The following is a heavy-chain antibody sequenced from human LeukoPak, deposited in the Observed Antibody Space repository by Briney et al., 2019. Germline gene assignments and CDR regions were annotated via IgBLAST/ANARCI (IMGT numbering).Heavy chain of an antibody. CDR2: IYYSGST. Sequence: SETLSLTCTVSGGSISSYYWSWIRQPPGKGLEWIGYIYYSGSTNYNPSLKSRVTISIDTSKNQVSLKLNSVTAADTAVYYCAKPSNYYGSATDAFDFWGQGTMVTVSS. CDR1: GGSISSYY. J-gene: IGHJ3*01. CDR3: AKPSNYYGSATDAFDF. D-gene: IGHD3-10*01. V-gene: IGHV4-59*12.